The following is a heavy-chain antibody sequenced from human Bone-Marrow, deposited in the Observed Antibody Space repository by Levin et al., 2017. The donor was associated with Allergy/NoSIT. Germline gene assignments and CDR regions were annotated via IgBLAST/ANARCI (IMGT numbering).Heavy chain of an antibody. Sequence: SETLSLTCTVSGGSISSGGYYWSWIRQHPGKGLEWIGYIYYSGSTYYNPSLKSRVTISVDTSKNQFSLKLSSVTAADTAVYYCARAGDSSGYYYRGSAFDIWGQGTMVTVSS. CDR3: ARAGDSSGYYYRGSAFDI. CDR2: IYYSGST. J-gene: IGHJ3*02. V-gene: IGHV4-31*03. D-gene: IGHD3-22*01. CDR1: GGSISSGGYY.